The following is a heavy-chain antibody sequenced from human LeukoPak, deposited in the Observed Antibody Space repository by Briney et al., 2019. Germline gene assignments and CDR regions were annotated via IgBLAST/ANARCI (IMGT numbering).Heavy chain of an antibody. V-gene: IGHV5-51*01. CDR3: ARLRDYYYGMDV. Sequence: GESLKIPCKGSEYTFDIYWIGWVRQIPGKGLEWMGIFYPADSDTRYSPSFQGQVTISADKSISTAYLQWSSLKASDTAMYYCARLRDYYYGMDVWGQGTTVTVSS. J-gene: IGHJ6*02. CDR1: EYTFDIYW. CDR2: FYPADSDT.